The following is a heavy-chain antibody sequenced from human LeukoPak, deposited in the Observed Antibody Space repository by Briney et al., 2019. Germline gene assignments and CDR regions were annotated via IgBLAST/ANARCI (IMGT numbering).Heavy chain of an antibody. D-gene: IGHD4-17*01. CDR3: GRHAYGDSSAAFDI. CDR1: GDSISSNYC. CDR2: VYRRGST. V-gene: IGHV4-4*02. Sequence: SETLSLTCAVSGDSISSNYCWRWVRQFPGEGLEWIGEVYRRGSTSYNPSLKSRVVISIDKSKNQYSLNLNSVTAADTAMYYCGRHAYGDSSAAFDIWGQGTMVIVSS. J-gene: IGHJ3*02.